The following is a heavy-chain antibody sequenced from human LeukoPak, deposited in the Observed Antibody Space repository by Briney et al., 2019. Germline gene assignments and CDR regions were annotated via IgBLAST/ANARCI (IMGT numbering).Heavy chain of an antibody. CDR2: INSDGSGT. D-gene: IGHD5-24*01. Sequence: GGSLRLSCAASEFTFSSYSMNWVRQAPGKGLVWVSRINSDGSGTNYADSVKGRFTISRDNAKNTLYLQMNSLRAEDTAVYYCARDKGDGYTYQDYWGQGTLVTVSS. CDR1: EFTFSSYS. CDR3: ARDKGDGYTYQDY. V-gene: IGHV3-74*01. J-gene: IGHJ4*02.